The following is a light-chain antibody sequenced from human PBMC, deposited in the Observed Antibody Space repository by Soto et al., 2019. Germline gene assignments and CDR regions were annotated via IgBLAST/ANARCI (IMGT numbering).Light chain of an antibody. CDR3: AAWDDSLNGHLV. V-gene: IGLV1-44*01. Sequence: QSVLTQPPSASGAPGQRVTISCSGSTSNIGSHSVNWYRQLPGTAPKVVMFAHDERPSGVPDRISGSKSGTSASLVISGLQFEDEADYYCAAWDDSLNGHLVFGGGTKLTVL. CDR1: TSNIGSHS. CDR2: AHD. J-gene: IGLJ2*01.